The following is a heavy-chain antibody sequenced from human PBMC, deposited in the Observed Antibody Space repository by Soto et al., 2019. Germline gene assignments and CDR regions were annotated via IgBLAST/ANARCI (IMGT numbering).Heavy chain of an antibody. D-gene: IGHD3-16*02. Sequence: GASVKVSCKASGYTFTSYYMHWVRQAPGQGLEWMGIINPSGGSTSYAQKFQGRVTMTRDTSTSTGYMELSSLRSEDTAVYYCARRGVLYDYVWGSYRYYDYWGQGTLVTVSS. V-gene: IGHV1-46*03. CDR1: GYTFTSYY. CDR3: ARRGVLYDYVWGSYRYYDY. J-gene: IGHJ4*02. CDR2: INPSGGST.